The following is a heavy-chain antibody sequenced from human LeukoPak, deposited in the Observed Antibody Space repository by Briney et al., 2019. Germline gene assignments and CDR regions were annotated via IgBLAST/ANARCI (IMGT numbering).Heavy chain of an antibody. D-gene: IGHD2-2*01. CDR2: ISAYNGNT. J-gene: IGHJ4*02. CDR3: ARVPTTSWGTDY. V-gene: IGHV1-18*01. CDR1: GYTFTSYG. Sequence: ASVKVSCKASGYTFTSYGISWVRQAPGQGLEWMGWISAYNGNTNYAQKLQGRVTMTRDTSISTAYMDLSRLRSDDTAVYYCARVPTTSWGTDYWGQGTLVTVSS.